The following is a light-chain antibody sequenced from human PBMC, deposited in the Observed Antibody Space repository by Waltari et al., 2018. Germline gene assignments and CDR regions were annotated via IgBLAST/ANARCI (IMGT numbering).Light chain of an antibody. V-gene: IGKV3-20*01. CDR1: QSVSRT. CDR2: GAS. J-gene: IGKJ1*01. CDR3: QHYVRLPVT. Sequence: SCRASQSVSRTLAWYQQKPGQAPRLRIYGASTRATGIPERFSGGGSGTDFSLTISRLEPEDFAVYYCQHYVRLPVTFGQGTKVEIK.